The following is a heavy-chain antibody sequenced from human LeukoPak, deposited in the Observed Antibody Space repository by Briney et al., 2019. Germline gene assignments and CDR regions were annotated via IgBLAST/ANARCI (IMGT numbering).Heavy chain of an antibody. D-gene: IGHD3-22*01. CDR1: GGTFSSYA. V-gene: IGHV1-69*04. J-gene: IGHJ4*02. CDR3: ARGGDSSGYYYVLPFDY. Sequence: SVKVSCKASGGTFSSYAISWVRQAPGQGLEWMGRIIPILGIANYAQKFQGRVTITADKSTSTVYMELSSLRSEDTAVYYCARGGDSSGYYYVLPFDYWGQGTLVTVSS. CDR2: IIPILGIA.